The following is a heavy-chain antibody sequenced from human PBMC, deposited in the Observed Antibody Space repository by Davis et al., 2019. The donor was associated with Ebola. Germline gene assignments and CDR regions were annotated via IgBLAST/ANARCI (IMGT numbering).Heavy chain of an antibody. CDR1: GYSIRSSNW. CDR3: ARYVDGTVY. V-gene: IGHV4-28*01. Sequence: SETLSLTCVVSGYSIRSSNWWGWIRQPPGKGLEWIGNIYSSGTTNYNPSLKSRVTMSVDTYKNQFYLKLSSVTAADTAVYYCARYVDGTVYWGQGTLVTVSS. J-gene: IGHJ4*02. CDR2: IYSSGTT. D-gene: IGHD6-19*01.